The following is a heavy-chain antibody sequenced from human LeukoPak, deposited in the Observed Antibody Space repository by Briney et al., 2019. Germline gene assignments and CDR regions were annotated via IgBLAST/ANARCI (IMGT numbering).Heavy chain of an antibody. CDR2: INPNSGGT. D-gene: IGHD3-22*01. Sequence: ASVKVSCKASGYTFTGYYMHWVRQAPGQGLEWMGWINPNSGGTNYAQKLQGRVTMTTDTSTSTAYMELSRLRSDDTAVYYCARNYDSSGYAYNYWGQGTLVTVSS. CDR3: ARNYDSSGYAYNY. CDR1: GYTFTGYY. J-gene: IGHJ4*02. V-gene: IGHV1-2*02.